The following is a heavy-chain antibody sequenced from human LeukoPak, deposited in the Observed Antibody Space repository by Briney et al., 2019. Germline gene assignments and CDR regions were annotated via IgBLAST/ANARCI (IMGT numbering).Heavy chain of an antibody. D-gene: IGHD3-22*01. CDR3: AGAGAPDYYDSSGYFDY. J-gene: IGHJ4*02. Sequence: SETLSLTCAVYGGSFSGYYWSWIRQPPGKGLEWIGEINHSGSTNYNPSLKSRVTISVDTSKNQFSLKLSSVTAADTAVYYCAGAGAPDYYDSSGYFDYWGQGTLVTVSS. CDR1: GGSFSGYY. CDR2: INHSGST. V-gene: IGHV4-34*01.